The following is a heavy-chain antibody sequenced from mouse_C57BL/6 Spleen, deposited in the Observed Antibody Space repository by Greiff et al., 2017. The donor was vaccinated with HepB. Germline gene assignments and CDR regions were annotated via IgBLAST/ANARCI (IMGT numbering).Heavy chain of an antibody. CDR1: GYTFTSYW. V-gene: IGHV1-7*01. D-gene: IGHD1-2*01. CDR3: ARSLPATALDY. CDR2: INPSSGYT. J-gene: IGHJ2*01. Sequence: VQLQQSGADLAKPGASVKLSCKASGYTFTSYWMHWVKQRPGQGLEWIGYINPSSGYTKYNQKCKDKATLTADKSSSTASMQLSSLTYEDAAVYYCARSLPATALDYWGQGTTLTVAS.